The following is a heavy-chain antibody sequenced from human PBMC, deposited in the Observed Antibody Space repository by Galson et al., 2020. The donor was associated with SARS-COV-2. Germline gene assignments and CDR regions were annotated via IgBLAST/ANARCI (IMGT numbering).Heavy chain of an antibody. J-gene: IGHJ4*02. CDR1: GFSPSTSGVG. D-gene: IGHD4-17*01. Sequence: SGPTLVKPTQTLTLTCTFPGFSPSTSGVGVGWIRQPPGKSLERPALIFWNDNNRYSPSLKSRLTITKDTSKNQVVLTMTNMDPVDTATYYCAHRRDYGDYGLYFDYWGQGTLVTVSS. CDR2: IFWNDNN. V-gene: IGHV2-5*01. CDR3: AHRRDYGDYGLYFDY.